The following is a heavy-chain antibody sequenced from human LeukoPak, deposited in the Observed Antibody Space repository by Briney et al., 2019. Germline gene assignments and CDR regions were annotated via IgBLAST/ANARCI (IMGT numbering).Heavy chain of an antibody. CDR1: GGSFSGYY. J-gene: IGHJ4*02. CDR2: INHSGST. V-gene: IGHV4-34*01. CDR3: ARGSPKLRYFAH. D-gene: IGHD3-9*01. Sequence: SETLPLTCAVYGGSFSGYYWSWIRQPPGKGLEWIGEINHSGSTNYNPSLKSRVTTSVDTSKNQFSLKLSSVTAADTAVYYCARGSPKLRYFAHWGQGTLVTVSS.